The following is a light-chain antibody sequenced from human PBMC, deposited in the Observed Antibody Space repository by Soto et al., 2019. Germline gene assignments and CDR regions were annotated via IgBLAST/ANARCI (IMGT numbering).Light chain of an antibody. V-gene: IGLV2-11*01. J-gene: IGLJ1*01. CDR1: SSYIGPYDH. CDR3: SSYAGSYIYV. Sequence: QSALTQPRSVSGSPGQSVTISCTRTSSYIGPYDHVAWYQQHPGKAPKLIIFAVSKRPSGVPDRFSGSKSGNTASLTISGLQAEDEADYYCSSYAGSYIYVFATGTKVTVL. CDR2: AVS.